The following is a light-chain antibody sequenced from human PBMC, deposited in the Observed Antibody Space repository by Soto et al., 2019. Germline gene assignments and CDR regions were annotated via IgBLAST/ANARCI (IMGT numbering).Light chain of an antibody. V-gene: IGLV1-51*02. CDR3: GTWDSGLSTWV. CDR1: TSNIGNNH. J-gene: IGLJ3*02. Sequence: QSVLTQPPVVSAAPGQTVTISCSGSTSNIGNNHVSWYQQLPGTAPKLLAYEYNKRPSGIPDRFYGSKSGTSATLVITGLQTGDEADYHCGTWDSGLSTWVFGGGTKLTVL. CDR2: EYN.